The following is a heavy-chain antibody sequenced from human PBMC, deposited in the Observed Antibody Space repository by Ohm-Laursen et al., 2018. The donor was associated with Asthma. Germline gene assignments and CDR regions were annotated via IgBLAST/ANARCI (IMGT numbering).Heavy chain of an antibody. D-gene: IGHD2-15*01. CDR1: GFTFSSYA. Sequence: SLRLSCAASGFTFSSYAMHWVRQAPGKGLEWVAVISYDGSNKYYADSVKGRFTISRDNSKNTLYLQMNSLRAEDTAVYYCARATDIVVVVAPDYWGQGTLVTVSS. CDR3: ARATDIVVVVAPDY. J-gene: IGHJ4*02. CDR2: ISYDGSNK. V-gene: IGHV3-30-3*01.